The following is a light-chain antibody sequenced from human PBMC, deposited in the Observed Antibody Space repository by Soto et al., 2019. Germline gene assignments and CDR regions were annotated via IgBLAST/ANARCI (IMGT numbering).Light chain of an antibody. CDR2: CAS. CDR3: QQYDNWLRT. V-gene: IGKV3-15*01. Sequence: EIVMTQSPATLSVSPGERATLSCRASQDISTNLAWYQQKPGQAPRLLIYCASTRATGIPARFSGSGSGTEFTLTISSLQSEDFAVYYCQQYDNWLRTFGQGTKVEIK. J-gene: IGKJ1*01. CDR1: QDISTN.